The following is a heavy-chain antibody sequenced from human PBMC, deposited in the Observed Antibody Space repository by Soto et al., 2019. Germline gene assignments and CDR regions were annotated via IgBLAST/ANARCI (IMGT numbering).Heavy chain of an antibody. J-gene: IGHJ3*02. CDR1: GFSLSTSGVG. V-gene: IGHV2-5*02. CDR2: IYWDDDK. Sequence: QITLKESGPTLVKPTQTLTLTCTFSGFSLSTSGVGVGWIRQPPGKALERLALIYWDDDKRYSPSLKSRLTITKDTSKNQVVLTMTNMDPVDTATYYCAHTLWFGEWIDAFDIWGQGTMVTVSS. D-gene: IGHD3-10*01. CDR3: AHTLWFGEWIDAFDI.